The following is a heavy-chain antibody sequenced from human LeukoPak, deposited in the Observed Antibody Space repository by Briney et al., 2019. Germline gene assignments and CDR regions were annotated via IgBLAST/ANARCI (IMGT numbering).Heavy chain of an antibody. CDR1: GFTFSSYW. Sequence: GGSLRLSCAASGFTFSSYWMHWVRQAPGKGLVWVSRINSDGSSTSYADSVKGRFTISRDNAKNTLYLQMNSLRAEDTAVYYCARVVWGYYDSSGYYYDYWGQGTLVTVSS. D-gene: IGHD3-22*01. CDR3: ARVVWGYYDSSGYYYDY. J-gene: IGHJ4*02. V-gene: IGHV3-74*01. CDR2: INSDGSST.